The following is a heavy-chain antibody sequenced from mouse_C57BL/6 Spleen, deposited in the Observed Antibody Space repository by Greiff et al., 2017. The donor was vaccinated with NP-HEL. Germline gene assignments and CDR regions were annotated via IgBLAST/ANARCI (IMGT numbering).Heavy chain of an antibody. V-gene: IGHV1-4*01. J-gene: IGHJ1*03. Sequence: QVQLQQSGAELARPGASVKMSCKASGYTFTSYTMHWVKQRPGQGLEWIGYINPSSGYTKYNQKFKDKATLTADKSSSTAYMQLSSLTSEDSAVYYGARYDYSNYEYFDVWGTGTTVTVSS. D-gene: IGHD2-5*01. CDR3: ARYDYSNYEYFDV. CDR1: GYTFTSYT. CDR2: INPSSGYT.